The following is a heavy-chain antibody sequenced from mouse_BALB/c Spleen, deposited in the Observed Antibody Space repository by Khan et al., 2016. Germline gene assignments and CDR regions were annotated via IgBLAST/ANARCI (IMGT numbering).Heavy chain of an antibody. CDR2: ISNKANGYTT. D-gene: IGHD2-4*01. J-gene: IGHJ2*01. V-gene: IGHV7-3*02. Sequence: EVQLVESGGGLVQPGGSLRLSCATSGFTFTAYYMSWVRQPPGKALEWLGFISNKANGYTTEYSASVKCRFTISRDNSQSILYLHMNTLRAEDSATYYCARHDYGFDYWGQGTTLTVSS. CDR1: GFTFTAYY. CDR3: ARHDYGFDY.